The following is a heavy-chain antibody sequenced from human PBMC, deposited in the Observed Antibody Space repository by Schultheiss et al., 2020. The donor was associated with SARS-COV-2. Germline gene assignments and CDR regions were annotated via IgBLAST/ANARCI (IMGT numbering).Heavy chain of an antibody. V-gene: IGHV1-18*04. CDR2: INPNSGGT. J-gene: IGHJ5*02. Sequence: ASVKVSCKASGYTFTSYGISWVRQAPGQGLEWMGWINPNSGGTKYAQKFQGRVTMTTDTSTSTAYMELRSLRSDDTAVFYCARVGGAAANNWFDPWGQGTLVTVSS. CDR3: ARVGGAAANNWFDP. CDR1: GYTFTSYG. D-gene: IGHD4/OR15-4a*01.